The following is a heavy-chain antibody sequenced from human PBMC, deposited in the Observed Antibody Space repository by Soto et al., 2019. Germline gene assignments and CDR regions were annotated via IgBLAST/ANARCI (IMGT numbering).Heavy chain of an antibody. CDR2: INPNSGGT. D-gene: IGHD6-19*01. CDR3: ARDLYSSGWHAYDAFDI. J-gene: IGHJ3*02. CDR1: GYTFTGYY. Sequence: ASVKVSCKASGYTFTGYYMHWVRQAPGQGLEWMGWINPNSGGTNYAQKFRGWVTMTRDTSISTAYMELSRLRSDDTAVYYCARDLYSSGWHAYDAFDIWGQGTMVTVSS. V-gene: IGHV1-2*04.